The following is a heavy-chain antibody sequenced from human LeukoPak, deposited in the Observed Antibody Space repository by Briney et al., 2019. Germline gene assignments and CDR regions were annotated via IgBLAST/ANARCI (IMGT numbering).Heavy chain of an antibody. CDR3: ARADYDSSLGFDY. D-gene: IGHD3-22*01. J-gene: IGHJ4*02. V-gene: IGHV3-53*01. Sequence: GGSLRLSCAASGFIVSSDYMIWVRQAPGEGLEWLSLISSGGSTYYADSVKGRFTISRDNSKNTLFLQMNSLRAEDTAVYYCARADYDSSLGFDYWGQGTPVTVSS. CDR2: ISSGGST. CDR1: GFIVSSDY.